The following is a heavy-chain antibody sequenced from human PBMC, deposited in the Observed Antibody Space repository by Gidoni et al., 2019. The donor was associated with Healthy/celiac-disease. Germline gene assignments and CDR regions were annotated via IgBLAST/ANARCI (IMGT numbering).Heavy chain of an antibody. J-gene: IGHJ3*02. V-gene: IGHV1-69*01. CDR3: ARGGHVLRYFYWEDAFDI. CDR1: GGTFSSYA. D-gene: IGHD3-9*01. CDR2: IIPIFGTA. Sequence: QVQLVQSGAEVKKHGSSVKVSCKASGGTFSSYAISWVRQAPGQGLEWMGGIIPIFGTANYAQKFQGRVTITADESTSTAYMELSSLRSEDTAVYYCARGGHVLRYFYWEDAFDIWGQGTMVTVSS.